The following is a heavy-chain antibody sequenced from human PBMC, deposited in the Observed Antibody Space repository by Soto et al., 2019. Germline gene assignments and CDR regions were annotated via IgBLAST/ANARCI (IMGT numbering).Heavy chain of an antibody. D-gene: IGHD6-6*01. CDR2: ISGSGAST. CDR3: AKGAHSSSSRGVDV. Sequence: LRLSCAASGFTFSNYAMTWVRQAPGKGLEWVSGISGSGASTFYADSVKGRFTTSRDTSRNTLYLQMNSLRAEDTAVYYCAKGAHSSSSRGVDVWGQGTTVTVSS. J-gene: IGHJ6*02. CDR1: GFTFSNYA. V-gene: IGHV3-23*01.